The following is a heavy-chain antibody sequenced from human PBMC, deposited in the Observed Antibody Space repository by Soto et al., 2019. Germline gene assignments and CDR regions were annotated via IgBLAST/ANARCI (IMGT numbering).Heavy chain of an antibody. CDR2: IDGSGGIT. J-gene: IGHJ5*02. V-gene: IGHV3-23*01. Sequence: ETLRLSCAASGFPFGTTDMSWVRQAPGEGLEWVSTIDGSGGITFYADSVKGRFTISRDNSRNTVYLQMNSLRGDDTALYYCVKNSGWFNTWGQGALVTVSS. CDR1: GFPFGTTD. CDR3: VKNSGWFNT. D-gene: IGHD3-10*01.